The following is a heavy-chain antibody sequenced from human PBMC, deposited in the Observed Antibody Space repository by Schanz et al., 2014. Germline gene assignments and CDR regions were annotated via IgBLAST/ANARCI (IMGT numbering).Heavy chain of an antibody. D-gene: IGHD3-10*01. Sequence: EVQLVESGGGLVKPGGSLRLSCAASGFTFSRHSMNWVRQAPGKGLEWVSLISSTSSYRYYADSVKGRFTISRDNAKNSLYLQMYSLRAEDTAVYYCVRVGYGSGRSXXYWGQGTLXXVSS. CDR2: ISSTSSYR. CDR3: VRVGYGSGRSXXY. J-gene: IGHJ4*02. CDR1: GFTFSRHS. V-gene: IGHV3-21*01.